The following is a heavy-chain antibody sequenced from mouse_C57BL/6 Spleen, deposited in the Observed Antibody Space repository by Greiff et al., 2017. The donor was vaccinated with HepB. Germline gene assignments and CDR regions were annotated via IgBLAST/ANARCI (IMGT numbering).Heavy chain of an antibody. CDR1: GFSLTSYG. Sequence: VQLKESGPGLVAPSQSLSITCTVSGFSLTSYGVHWVRQPPGKGLEWLGVIWAGGSTNYHSALMSSLHISKDNSKSQVFLKMNSLQTDDTAMYYCARLEDIWGQGTTLTVSS. V-gene: IGHV2-9*02. CDR3: ARLEDI. CDR2: IWAGGST. D-gene: IGHD1-3*01. J-gene: IGHJ2*01.